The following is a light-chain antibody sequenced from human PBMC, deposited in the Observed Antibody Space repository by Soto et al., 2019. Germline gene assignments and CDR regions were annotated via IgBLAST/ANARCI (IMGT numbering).Light chain of an antibody. CDR1: QGISNY. J-gene: IGKJ5*01. V-gene: IGKV1-27*01. CDR2: AAS. Sequence: DIQMTQSPSSLSASVGDRVTITCRASQGISNYLAWYQQKPGKVPKVLIYAASTLQSGVPSRFSGSGSRTDFTLTVSSLQPEDVATYYCQKYNSALITFGQGTRLEIK. CDR3: QKYNSALIT.